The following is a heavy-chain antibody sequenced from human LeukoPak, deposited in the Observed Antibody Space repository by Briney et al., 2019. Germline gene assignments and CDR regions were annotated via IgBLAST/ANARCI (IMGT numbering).Heavy chain of an antibody. CDR3: ARIVDDSSGARGPL. Sequence: PSETLSLTCTVSGGSISSSSYYWGWIRQPPGKGLEWIGSIYYSGSTSYNPSLKSRVTISIDTSKNQSSLKLSSVTAADTAVYYCARIVDDSSGARGPLWGQGTLVTVSS. CDR1: GGSISSSSYY. J-gene: IGHJ4*02. D-gene: IGHD3-22*01. CDR2: IYYSGST. V-gene: IGHV4-39*07.